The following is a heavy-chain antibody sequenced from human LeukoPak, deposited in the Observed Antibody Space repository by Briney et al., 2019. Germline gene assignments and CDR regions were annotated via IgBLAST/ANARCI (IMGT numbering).Heavy chain of an antibody. D-gene: IGHD5-12*01. CDR1: GGSLSSPNYY. CDR3: ARRGYSGYGVDLGGAHYFDY. CDR2: SYYSGST. Sequence: PSETLSLTCTVSGGSLSSPNYYWAWIRQPPGDGLEWIGNSYYSGSTSYNPSLKSRVSISLDTSKNQFSLKLSSVTAADTAVYYCARRGYSGYGVDLGGAHYFDYWGQGTLVTVSS. V-gene: IGHV4-39*07. J-gene: IGHJ4*02.